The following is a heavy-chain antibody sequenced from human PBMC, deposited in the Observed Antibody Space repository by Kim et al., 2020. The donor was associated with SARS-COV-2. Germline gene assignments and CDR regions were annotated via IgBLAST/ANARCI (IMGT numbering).Heavy chain of an antibody. CDR3: ARESVEAGMDV. V-gene: IGHV1-3*01. CDR2: T. Sequence: TKYSQKFQGRVTITRDTPASTAYMELSSVRSEDTAVYYCARESVEAGMDVWGQGTTVTVSS. J-gene: IGHJ6*02.